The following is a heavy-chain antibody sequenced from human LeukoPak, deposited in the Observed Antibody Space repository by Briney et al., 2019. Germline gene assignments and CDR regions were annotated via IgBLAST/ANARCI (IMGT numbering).Heavy chain of an antibody. Sequence: GGSLRLSCAASGFTFRTYWMHWVRQAPGKGLVWVSRINSNGTSTNYADSVQGRFTISRDNAKNKLYLQMNSLRAEDTGVYYCARDDGGVRLFVYWGQGTLVTVSS. J-gene: IGHJ4*02. V-gene: IGHV3-74*01. CDR3: ARDDGGVRLFVY. D-gene: IGHD2-8*02. CDR2: INSNGTST. CDR1: GFTFRTYW.